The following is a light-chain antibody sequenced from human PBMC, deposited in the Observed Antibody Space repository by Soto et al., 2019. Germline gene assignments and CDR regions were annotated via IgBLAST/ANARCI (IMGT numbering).Light chain of an antibody. Sequence: QSALTQPPSASGSPGQSVTISCTGTSSDVGKYDYVSWFQHHPGKAPKLIIYEVSKRPSGVPDRFSGSKSGSTASLTVSGLQTEDEADYYCSSYTTSNTFVFGVGTKLTVL. CDR3: SSYTTSNTFV. CDR2: EVS. CDR1: SSDVGKYDY. V-gene: IGLV2-8*01. J-gene: IGLJ1*01.